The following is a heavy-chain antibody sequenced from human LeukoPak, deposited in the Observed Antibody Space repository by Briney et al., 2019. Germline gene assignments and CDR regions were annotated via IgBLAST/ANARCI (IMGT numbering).Heavy chain of an antibody. D-gene: IGHD5-18*01. J-gene: IGHJ4*02. CDR3: ARGLENSFGVMPLD. Sequence: PGGSLRLSCVASGYIFSDHPMHWVRQAPGKGLEFVSAITTDGSRTFYAESVKGRFTISRDNSNNALFLQMDRLRPEDMATYFCARGLENSFGVMPLDWGKGTLVIVSS. V-gene: IGHV3-64*02. CDR2: ITTDGSRT. CDR1: GYIFSDHP.